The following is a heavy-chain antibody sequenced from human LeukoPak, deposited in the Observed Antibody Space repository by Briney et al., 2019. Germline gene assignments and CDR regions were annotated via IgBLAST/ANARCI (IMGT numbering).Heavy chain of an antibody. Sequence: ASVKVSCKGSGYTFTNYGIIWVRQAPGQGLEWMGWISPFNSKTTFPQNVQGRVTLTTETSTNTAYMQLWSLTSADTAVYFCARSHSSPLRAPFAYWGQGTLVTVSS. CDR3: ARSHSSPLRAPFAY. V-gene: IGHV1-18*01. CDR2: ISPFNSKT. D-gene: IGHD2-2*01. J-gene: IGHJ4*02. CDR1: GYTFTNYG.